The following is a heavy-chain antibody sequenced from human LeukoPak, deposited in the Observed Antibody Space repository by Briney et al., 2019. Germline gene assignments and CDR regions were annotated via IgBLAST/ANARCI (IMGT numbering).Heavy chain of an antibody. J-gene: IGHJ4*02. CDR3: ARLGQLLFLGGDY. CDR2: IYFSGST. V-gene: IGHV4-39*07. D-gene: IGHD2-2*01. Sequence: SETLSLTCTVSGDITHYWGWIRQPPGKGLECIGSIYFSGSTYYNPSLRSRVTISLDTSKKQLSLKLTSVTAADTAVYYCARLGQLLFLGGDYWGQGTLVTISS. CDR1: GDITHY.